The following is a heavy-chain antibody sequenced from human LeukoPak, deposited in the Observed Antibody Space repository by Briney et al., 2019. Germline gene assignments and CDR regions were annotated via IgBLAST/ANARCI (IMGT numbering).Heavy chain of an antibody. J-gene: IGHJ4*02. CDR1: GFTFSNYA. D-gene: IGHD3-9*01. CDR3: AKASTRDTGYYFAS. V-gene: IGHV3-23*01. Sequence: GGSLRLSSAASGFTFSNYAMGWVRQAPGKGPEWVSSIRSNIENTHYADAVQGRFTISRDNSKNTLYLQMNSLRAEDTARYYCAKASTRDTGYYFASWGQGTLVSVSS. CDR2: IRSNIENT.